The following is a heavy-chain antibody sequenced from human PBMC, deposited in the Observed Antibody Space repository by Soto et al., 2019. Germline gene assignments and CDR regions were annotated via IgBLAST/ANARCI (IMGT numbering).Heavy chain of an antibody. V-gene: IGHV4-34*01. J-gene: IGHJ5*02. D-gene: IGHD3-3*01. CDR2: INHSGST. CDR3: ARGGTYYDFWSGYKKPKNWFDP. CDR1: GGSFSGYY. Sequence: SETLSLTCAVYGGSFSGYYWSWIRQPPGKGLEWIGEINHSGSTNYNPSLKSRVTISVDTSKNQFSLKLSSVTAADTAVYYCARGGTYYDFWSGYKKPKNWFDPWGREPWSPSPQ.